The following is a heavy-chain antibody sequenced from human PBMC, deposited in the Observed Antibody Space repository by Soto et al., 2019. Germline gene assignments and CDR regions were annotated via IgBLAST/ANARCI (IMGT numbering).Heavy chain of an antibody. D-gene: IGHD3-22*01. CDR1: GYTFTSYG. J-gene: IGHJ6*02. CDR3: ARILTYYYDSSGYYRQYYYYVMDV. V-gene: IGHV1-18*01. CDR2: ISAYNGNT. Sequence: ASVKVSCKASGYTFTSYGISWVRQAPGQGLEWMGWISAYNGNTNYAQKLQGRVTMTTDTSTSTAYMELRSLRSDDTAVYYCARILTYYYDSSGYYRQYYYYVMDVWG.